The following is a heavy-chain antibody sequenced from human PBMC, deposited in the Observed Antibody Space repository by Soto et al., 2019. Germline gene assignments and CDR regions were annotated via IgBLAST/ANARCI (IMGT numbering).Heavy chain of an antibody. CDR3: AKYRLTYSSSPKVFDY. J-gene: IGHJ4*02. Sequence: GGSLRLSCAASGFTFSSYGMHWVRQAPGKGLEWVAVISYDGGNKYYADSVKGRFTISRDNSKNTLYLQMNSLRAEDTAVYYCAKYRLTYSSSPKVFDYWGQGTLVTVFS. CDR1: GFTFSSYG. V-gene: IGHV3-30*18. D-gene: IGHD6-13*01. CDR2: ISYDGGNK.